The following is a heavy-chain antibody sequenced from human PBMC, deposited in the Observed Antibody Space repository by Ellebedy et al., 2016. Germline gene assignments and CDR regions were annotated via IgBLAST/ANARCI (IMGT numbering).Heavy chain of an antibody. V-gene: IGHV3-21*01. D-gene: IGHD3-16*01. J-gene: IGHJ5*02. CDR1: GSTFSGYT. CDR2: ISSSGINI. CDR3: ARGVGGTSLNWFDP. Sequence: GGSLRLSXAASGSTFSGYTMNWVRQAPGKGLEWVSSISSSGINIFYADSVKGRFTISRDNAKNSLFLQMNSLRVEDTAVYYCARGVGGTSLNWFDPWGQGTLVTVSS.